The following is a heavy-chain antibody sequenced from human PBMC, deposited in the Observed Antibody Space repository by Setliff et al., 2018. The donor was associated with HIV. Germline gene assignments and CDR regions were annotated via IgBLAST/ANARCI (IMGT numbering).Heavy chain of an antibody. CDR1: GYTFTTYG. J-gene: IGHJ6*02. D-gene: IGHD2-2*01. CDR3: ARDHCSSSGCYEYSYYGMDV. V-gene: IGHV1-18*04. CDR2: VSTYNGHT. Sequence: ASVKVSCKASGYTFTTYGINWVRQAPGQGLEWMGWVSTYNGHTNYPQHLQGRVTMTTNTSTSTAYMELSSLRSDDTAVYYCARDHCSSSGCYEYSYYGMDVWGQGTTVTVSS.